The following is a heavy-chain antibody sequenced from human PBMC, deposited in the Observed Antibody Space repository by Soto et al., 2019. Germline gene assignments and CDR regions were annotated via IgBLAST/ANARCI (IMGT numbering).Heavy chain of an antibody. CDR1: GDSVSSNSAA. J-gene: IGHJ3*02. CDR2: TYYRSKWYN. V-gene: IGHV6-1*01. D-gene: IGHD2-2*01. CDR3: ARDPGGCSSTSCFPEAFDI. Sequence: SQTLSFTCAISGDSVSSNSAAWNWIRQSPSRGLEWLGRTYYRSKWYNDYAVSVKSRITINPDTSKNQFSLQLNSVTPEDTAVYYCARDPGGCSSTSCFPEAFDIWGQGTMVTVSS.